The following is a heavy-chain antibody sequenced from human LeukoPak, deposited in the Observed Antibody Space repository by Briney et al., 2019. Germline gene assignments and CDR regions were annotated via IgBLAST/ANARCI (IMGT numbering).Heavy chain of an antibody. V-gene: IGHV3-23*01. D-gene: IGHD3-22*01. CDR3: AARPPIVVGGPFDY. J-gene: IGHJ4*02. CDR2: ISGSGDNT. Sequence: GGSLRLSCAASGITFSGSGMGWVRQAPGKGLEWLSTISGSGDNTYYADSVKGRFTISRDNSRNTLYLQMNSLRAEDTAVYYCAARPPIVVGGPFDYWGQGTLVTVSS. CDR1: GITFSGSG.